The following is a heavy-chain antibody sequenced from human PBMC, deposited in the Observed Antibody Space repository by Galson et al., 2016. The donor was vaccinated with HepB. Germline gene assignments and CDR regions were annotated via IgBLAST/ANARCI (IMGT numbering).Heavy chain of an antibody. CDR2: VNPSGGSA. Sequence: SVKVSCKASGYAFTSYYIHWVRQAPGKGLEWMGIVNPSGGSATYAQSFEGRVTMTRDSSTSTVFMDLSRLTSEDTAIYYCARGVYASFLGGLDYWGQGTLVTVSS. D-gene: IGHD6-6*01. CDR1: GYAFTSYY. J-gene: IGHJ4*02. CDR3: ARGVYASFLGGLDY. V-gene: IGHV1-46*01.